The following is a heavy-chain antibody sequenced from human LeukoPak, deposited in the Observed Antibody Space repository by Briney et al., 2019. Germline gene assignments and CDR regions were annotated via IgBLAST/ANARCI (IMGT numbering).Heavy chain of an antibody. CDR1: GGSLSSSSYY. V-gene: IGHV4-39*07. CDR3: ARVSGITMIVVVVEDAFDI. Sequence: PETLSLTCTVSGGSLSSSSYYWGWIRQPPGKGLEWMGNIKYRGPTYYNPSLKSRVTISVDTSKNQFSLKLSSVTAADTAVYYCARVSGITMIVVVVEDAFDIWGQGTMVTVSS. CDR2: IKYRGPT. J-gene: IGHJ3*02. D-gene: IGHD3-22*01.